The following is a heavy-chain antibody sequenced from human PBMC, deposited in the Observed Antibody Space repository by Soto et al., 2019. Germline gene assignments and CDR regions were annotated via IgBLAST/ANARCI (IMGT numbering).Heavy chain of an antibody. CDR1: GGSFSGYY. CDR2: INYSGNT. J-gene: IGHJ4*02. V-gene: IGHV4-59*08. CDR3: ARIPTRGDVDYFDY. Sequence: SEMLSLTCAVYGGSFSGYYWSWIRQPPGKGLEWIGYINYSGNTNYNPSLKSRVTISIETSKNQFSLKLSSVTAADTAIYFCARIPTRGDVDYFDYWGQGTLVTVSS. D-gene: IGHD5-12*01.